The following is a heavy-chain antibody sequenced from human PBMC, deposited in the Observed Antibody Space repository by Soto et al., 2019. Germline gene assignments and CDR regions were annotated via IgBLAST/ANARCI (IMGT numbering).Heavy chain of an antibody. CDR2: ISRSSSYI. V-gene: IGHV3-21*01. J-gene: IGHJ4*02. CDR3: ARDFVDYYGSGPMARLFDY. CDR1: GFTFSSYS. Sequence: PGGSLRLSCAASGFTFSSYSMNWVRQAPGKGLEWVSSISRSSSYIYYADSVKGRFTISRDNAKNSLYLQMNSLRAEDTAVYYCARDFVDYYGSGPMARLFDYWGQGTLVTVSS. D-gene: IGHD3-10*01.